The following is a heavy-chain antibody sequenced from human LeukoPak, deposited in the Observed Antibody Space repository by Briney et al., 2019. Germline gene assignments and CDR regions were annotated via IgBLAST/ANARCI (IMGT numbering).Heavy chain of an antibody. V-gene: IGHV4-59*08. CDR1: GCSITGHH. CDR2: FYHSRDF. CDR3: ASRLRPGGLKRDCFHV. J-gene: IGHJ3*01. Sequence: SQTLSLTCTVSGCSITGHHWTWIRQPPGTGLGWVGYFYHSRDFNYNPYLNSRVTITMDMSNNQFDLRMSSVTAAVTPMYYCASRLRPGGLKRDCFHVWGHGTMLIV. D-gene: IGHD2-21*01.